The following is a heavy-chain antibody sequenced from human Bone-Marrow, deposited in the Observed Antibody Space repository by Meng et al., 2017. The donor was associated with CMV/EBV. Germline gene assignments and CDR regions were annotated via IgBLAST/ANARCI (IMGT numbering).Heavy chain of an antibody. CDR3: AKDSSNWAFDY. CDR1: GFTFSSSG. CDR2: IRYDASDR. Sequence: GGSLRLSCAASGFTFSSSGMHWVRQATGKGLEWVAFIRYDASDRYHADSVRGRFTISRDDSKDTLYLQMNSLTTDDTAVYYCAKDSSNWAFDYWGQGELVPVSS. V-gene: IGHV3-30*02. D-gene: IGHD7-27*01. J-gene: IGHJ4*02.